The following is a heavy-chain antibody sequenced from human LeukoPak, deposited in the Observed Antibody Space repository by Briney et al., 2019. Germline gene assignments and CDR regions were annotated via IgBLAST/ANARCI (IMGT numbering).Heavy chain of an antibody. CDR3: ASAESHDYGET. Sequence: ASVKVSCKASGHTLTGYYLHWVRQAPGQGLERMGWIKPRSGGTQFAQKFQGRVTMDRDTSLSTVYMELSGLRSGDTAIYYCASAESHDYGETWGQGTLVTVSS. V-gene: IGHV1-2*02. D-gene: IGHD3-16*01. J-gene: IGHJ4*02. CDR1: GHTLTGYY. CDR2: IKPRSGGT.